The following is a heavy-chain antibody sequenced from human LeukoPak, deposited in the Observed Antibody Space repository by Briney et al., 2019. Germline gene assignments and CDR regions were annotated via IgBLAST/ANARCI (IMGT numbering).Heavy chain of an antibody. J-gene: IGHJ4*02. D-gene: IGHD3-10*01. CDR2: ISNDGSDK. CDR1: GVTFSNYA. V-gene: IGHV3-30*03. CDR3: VREGTYFFASGSFQGYYFDN. Sequence: PGRSLRLSCAVPGVTFSNYAMHWVRQSPGKGLEWVAVISNDGSDKHHADSVKGRFTVSRDNSKHTVYLQMDRLRVEDTAIYYCVREGTYFFASGSFQGYYFDNWGQGTLVTVSS.